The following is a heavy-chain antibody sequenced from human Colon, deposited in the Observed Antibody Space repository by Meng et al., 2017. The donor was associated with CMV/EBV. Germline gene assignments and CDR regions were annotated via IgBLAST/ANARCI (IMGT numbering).Heavy chain of an antibody. CDR1: GYTFSNYG. Sequence: ASVKVSCKASGYTFSNYGVSWVRQAPGQGPEWMGWISAYNGNTNYAQKFQGRVTMTTDTSTTTAYMDLRSLRSDDTAAYYCARFTVFGVVPKFYFDYWGQGTLVTVSS. V-gene: IGHV1-18*01. J-gene: IGHJ4*02. D-gene: IGHD3-3*01. CDR2: ISAYNGNT. CDR3: ARFTVFGVVPKFYFDY.